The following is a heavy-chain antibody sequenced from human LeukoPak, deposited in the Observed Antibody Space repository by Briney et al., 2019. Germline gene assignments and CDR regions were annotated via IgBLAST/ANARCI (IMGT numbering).Heavy chain of an antibody. Sequence: GRSLRLSCAASGLTFSSYGMHCVRQAPGKGLEWVAVIWYDGSNKYYADSVKGRFTISRDNAQTSLYLHMNSLRAEDTPVYYRARASNPWLHLSCGEGTLVTVSS. CDR1: GLTFSSYG. V-gene: IGHV3-33*01. D-gene: IGHD5-24*01. CDR2: IWYDGSNK. CDR3: ARASNPWLHLS. J-gene: IGHJ4*02.